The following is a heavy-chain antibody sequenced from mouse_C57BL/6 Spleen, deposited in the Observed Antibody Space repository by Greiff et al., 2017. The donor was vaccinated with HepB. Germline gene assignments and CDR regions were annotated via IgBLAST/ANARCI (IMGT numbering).Heavy chain of an antibody. CDR2: INPNNGGT. CDR1: GYTFTDYY. CDR3: ARSPHYYGSGYFDY. D-gene: IGHD1-1*01. Sequence: EVQLQQSGPELVKPGASVKISCKASGYTFTDYYMNWVKQSHGKSLEWIGDINPNNGGTSYNQKFKGKATLTVDKSSSTAYMELRSLTSEDSAVYYCARSPHYYGSGYFDYWGQGTTLTVSS. V-gene: IGHV1-26*01. J-gene: IGHJ2*01.